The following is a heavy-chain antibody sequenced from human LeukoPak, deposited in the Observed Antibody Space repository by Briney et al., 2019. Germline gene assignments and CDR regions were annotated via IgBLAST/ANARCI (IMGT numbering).Heavy chain of an antibody. CDR3: ARHGHSYGFNWFDP. V-gene: IGHV4-61*05. CDR2: IYYSGSI. D-gene: IGHD5-18*01. J-gene: IGHJ5*02. Sequence: SETLSLTCSVSGGSISTNNYNWGWIRQPPGKGLEWIGYIYYSGSINYNPSLKSRVTISVDTSKNQFSLKLSSVTAADTAVYYCARHGHSYGFNWFDPWGQGTLVTVSS. CDR1: GGSISTNNYN.